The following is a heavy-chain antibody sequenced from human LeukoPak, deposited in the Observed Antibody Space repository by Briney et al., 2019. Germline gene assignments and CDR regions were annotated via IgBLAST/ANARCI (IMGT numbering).Heavy chain of an antibody. CDR1: GGSISSGGYY. D-gene: IGHD6-19*01. CDR2: IYCSGST. CDR3: ARDESSGWSNWFDP. J-gene: IGHJ5*02. Sequence: SQTLSLTCTVSGGSISSGGYYWSWIRQHPGKGLEWIGYIYCSGSTYYNPSLKSRVTISVDTSKNQFSLKLSSVTAADTAVYYCARDESSGWSNWFDPWGQGTLVTVSS. V-gene: IGHV4-31*03.